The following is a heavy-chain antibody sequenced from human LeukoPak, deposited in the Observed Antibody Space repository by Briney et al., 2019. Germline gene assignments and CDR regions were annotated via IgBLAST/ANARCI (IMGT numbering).Heavy chain of an antibody. Sequence: ASVKVSCKASGYTFTSYYMHWVRQAPGQGLEWMGIINPSGGSTSYAQKFQGRVTMTRDTSTSTVYMELSSLRSEDTAVYYCARDVTNSGSRRPASFYAFDIWGQGTMVTVSS. D-gene: IGHD1-26*01. J-gene: IGHJ3*02. CDR1: GYTFTSYY. CDR3: ARDVTNSGSRRPASFYAFDI. CDR2: INPSGGST. V-gene: IGHV1-46*01.